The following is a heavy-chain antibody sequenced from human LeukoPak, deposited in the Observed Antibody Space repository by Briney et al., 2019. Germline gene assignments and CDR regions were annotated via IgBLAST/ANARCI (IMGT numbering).Heavy chain of an antibody. J-gene: IGHJ4*02. CDR3: AKRDSSGYYPYYFDF. CDR2: ISDSGGTT. V-gene: IGHV3-23*01. Sequence: GGSLRLSCAASGFTFNTYAMTWVRQAPGKGLEWVSGISDSGGTTYYADSVKGRFTISRDNSKNTLFLQMNSLRVEDTAVYYCAKRDSSGYYPYYFDFWGQGTLVTVSS. D-gene: IGHD3-22*01. CDR1: GFTFNTYA.